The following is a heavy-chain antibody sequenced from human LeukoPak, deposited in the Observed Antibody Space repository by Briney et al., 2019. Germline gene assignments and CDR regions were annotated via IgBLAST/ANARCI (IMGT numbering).Heavy chain of an antibody. CDR1: GFTFSSYG. V-gene: IGHV3-30*03. Sequence: PGGSLRLSCAASGFTFSSYGMHWVRQAPGKGLEWVAVISYDGNDKYYADSVKGRFTISRENAKNSLYLQMNSLRAGDTAVYYCARAAYSSTWYSRYFDLWGRGTLVTVSS. CDR2: ISYDGNDK. CDR3: ARAAYSSTWYSRYFDL. J-gene: IGHJ2*01. D-gene: IGHD6-13*01.